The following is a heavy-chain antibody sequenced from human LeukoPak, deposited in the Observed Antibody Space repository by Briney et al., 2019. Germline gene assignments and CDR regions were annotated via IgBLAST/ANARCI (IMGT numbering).Heavy chain of an antibody. CDR1: GGSISSSGYY. D-gene: IGHD4-17*01. V-gene: IGHV4-39*01. CDR3: SRRPVDYGDFRNWFDP. J-gene: IGHJ5*02. CDR2: IYYTGST. Sequence: SETLSLTCTVSGGSISSSGYYWVWIRQPPGKGLEWIGSIYYTGSTYCNPSLNSRVTIFVDTSKNQFSLKLSSVTAADTAVYYCSRRPVDYGDFRNWFDPWGQETLVTVSS.